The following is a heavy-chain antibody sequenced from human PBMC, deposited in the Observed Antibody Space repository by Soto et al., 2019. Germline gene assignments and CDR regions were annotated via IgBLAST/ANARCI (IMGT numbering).Heavy chain of an antibody. CDR1: GGTFSSHS. D-gene: IGHD2-21*02. CDR2: IITLFGTS. Sequence: VQLMQSGAEVKKPGSSVKVSCKASGGTFSSHSINWVRQAPGQGLEWMGGIITLFGTSNYAQNFQGRVTITADQSTSTAYMELKSLTSDDTAVYYCEREVGYGDFSAALLDWGQGTLVTVSS. J-gene: IGHJ4*02. CDR3: EREVGYGDFSAALLD. V-gene: IGHV1-69*01.